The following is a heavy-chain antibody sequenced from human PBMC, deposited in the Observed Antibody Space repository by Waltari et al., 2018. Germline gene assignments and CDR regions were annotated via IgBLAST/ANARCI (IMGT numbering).Heavy chain of an antibody. V-gene: IGHV4-38-2*02. J-gene: IGHJ5*02. Sequence: QVQLQESGPGLVKPSETPSLTCPVSNYSITSGYFWCWIRQSPGKGLEWIGSIYHTGTTYFNPSLKSRVTISIDTSKKQFSLRLRSVTAADTGVYFCARDKGFYDVLPGRGWFDPWGQGTLVTVSS. D-gene: IGHD3-9*01. CDR1: NYSITSGYF. CDR3: ARDKGFYDVLPGRGWFDP. CDR2: IYHTGTT.